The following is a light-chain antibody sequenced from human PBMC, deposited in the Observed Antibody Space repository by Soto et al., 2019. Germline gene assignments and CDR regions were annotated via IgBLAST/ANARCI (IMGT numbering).Light chain of an antibody. CDR2: EGS. J-gene: IGLJ2*01. V-gene: IGLV2-23*03. CDR3: CSYGGSSTFA. Sequence: QSVLTQPASMSGSPGQSITISCTGTSSDVGSYDLVSWYQHHPGKAPKLMIYEGSKRPSGVSSRFSGSKSGNTASLTISGLQAEDEAEYYCCSYGGSSTFAFGGGTKVTVL. CDR1: SSDVGSYDL.